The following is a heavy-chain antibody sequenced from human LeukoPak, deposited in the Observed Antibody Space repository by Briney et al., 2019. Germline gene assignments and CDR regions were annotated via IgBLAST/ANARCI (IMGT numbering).Heavy chain of an antibody. CDR2: INHSGST. D-gene: IGHD3-22*01. CDR1: GGSFSGYY. Sequence: SETLSLTCAVYGGSFSGYYWSWIRQPPGKGLEWIGEINHSGSTNYNPSLKSRVTISVDTSKNQFSLKLSSVTAADTAVYYCASGFGSGYYYRYWGQGTLVTASS. CDR3: ASGFGSGYYYRY. V-gene: IGHV4-34*01. J-gene: IGHJ4*02.